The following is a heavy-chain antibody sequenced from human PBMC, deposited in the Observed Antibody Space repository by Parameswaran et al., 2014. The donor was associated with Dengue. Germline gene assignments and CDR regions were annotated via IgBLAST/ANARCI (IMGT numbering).Heavy chain of an antibody. Sequence: WVRQAPGQGLEWMGIINPSGGSTSYAQKFQGRVTMTRDTSTSTVYMELSSLRSEDTAVYYCARAGRIMITFGRRVVDYWGQGTLVTVSS. V-gene: IGHV1-46*01. CDR2: INPSGGST. D-gene: IGHD3-16*01. CDR3: ARAGRIMITFGRRVVDY. J-gene: IGHJ4*02.